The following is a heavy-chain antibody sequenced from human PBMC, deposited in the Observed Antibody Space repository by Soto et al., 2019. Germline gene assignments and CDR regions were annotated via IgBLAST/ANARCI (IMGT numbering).Heavy chain of an antibody. D-gene: IGHD3-3*01. CDR3: ARDRYDFWSGYYSPWYFDY. V-gene: IGHV3-30-3*01. CDR1: GFTFSSYA. J-gene: IGHJ4*02. Sequence: GGSLRPSCAASGFTFSSYAMHWVRQASGKGLEWVAVISYDGSNKYYADSVKGRFTISRDNSKNTLYLQMNSLRAEDTAVYYCARDRYDFWSGYYSPWYFDYWGQGTLVTVSS. CDR2: ISYDGSNK.